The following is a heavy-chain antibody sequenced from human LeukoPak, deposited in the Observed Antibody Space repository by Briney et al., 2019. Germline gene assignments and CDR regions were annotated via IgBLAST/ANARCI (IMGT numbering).Heavy chain of an antibody. CDR2: ISAYNGNT. CDR3: AREVKASLERLLYDNYYYYMDV. CDR1: GGTFSSYA. Sequence: ASVKVSCKASGGTFSSYAISWVRQAPGQGLEWMGWISAYNGNTNYAQKLQGRVTMTTDTSTSTAYMELRSLRSDDTAVYYCAREVKASLERLLYDNYYYYMDVWGKGTTVTVSS. D-gene: IGHD3-3*01. V-gene: IGHV1-18*01. J-gene: IGHJ6*03.